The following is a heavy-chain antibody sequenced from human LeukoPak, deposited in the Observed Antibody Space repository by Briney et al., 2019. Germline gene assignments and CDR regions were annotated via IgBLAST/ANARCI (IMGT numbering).Heavy chain of an antibody. D-gene: IGHD3-16*02. V-gene: IGHV1-18*01. CDR2: ISACNGNT. CDR3: ARGLLRLGELSLLAYYFDY. Sequence: ASVKVSCKASGYTFTSYGISWVRQAPGQGLEWMGWISACNGNTNYAQKLQGRVTMTTDTSTSTAYMELRSLRSDDTAVYYCARGLLRLGELSLLAYYFDYWGQGTLVTVSS. J-gene: IGHJ4*02. CDR1: GYTFTSYG.